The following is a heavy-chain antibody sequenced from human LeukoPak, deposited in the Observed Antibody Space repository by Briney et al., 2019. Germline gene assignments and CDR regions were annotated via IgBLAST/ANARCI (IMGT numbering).Heavy chain of an antibody. Sequence: PGGSLTLACAASGFTFRSNLMTCVRQAPGKGLEWVAIIKQDGSEKYYVDSVRGRFTISRDNAKNSLYLQMTTLRADVTAVYYCARAGGWYAGDYWGQGTLVTVSS. J-gene: IGHJ4*02. CDR3: ARAGGWYAGDY. CDR2: IKQDGSEK. CDR1: GFTFRSNL. V-gene: IGHV3-7*05. D-gene: IGHD6-19*01.